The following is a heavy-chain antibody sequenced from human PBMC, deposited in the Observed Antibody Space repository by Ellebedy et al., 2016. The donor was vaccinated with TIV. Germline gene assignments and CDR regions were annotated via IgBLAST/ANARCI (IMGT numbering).Heavy chain of an antibody. Sequence: MPSETLSLTCTVSGGSITSGDYYWSWIRQPPGKGLEWIGFIYYSRSTYYSPSLRSRLLISVDTSKHQFSLKLSSVTAADTAVYYCATIVKELYAFDIWGQGTMVTVSS. CDR2: IYYSRST. CDR3: ATIVKELYAFDI. CDR1: GGSITSGDYY. D-gene: IGHD2/OR15-2a*01. J-gene: IGHJ3*02. V-gene: IGHV4-30-4*01.